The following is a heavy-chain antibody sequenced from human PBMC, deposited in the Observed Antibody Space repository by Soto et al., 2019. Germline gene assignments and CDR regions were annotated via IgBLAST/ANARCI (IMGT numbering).Heavy chain of an antibody. CDR3: AKARGGIDY. CDR1: GFTFDDYG. Sequence: EVQLVESGGGLVQPGRSLRLSCVGSGFTFDDYGMHWVRQAPGKGLEWVSGISWDSYSIGYADSVKGRFTISRDNAKNSLYLQMNSLKSEDTALYYCAKARGGIDYWGQGTLVTVSP. J-gene: IGHJ4*02. CDR2: ISWDSYSI. V-gene: IGHV3-9*01. D-gene: IGHD3-16*01.